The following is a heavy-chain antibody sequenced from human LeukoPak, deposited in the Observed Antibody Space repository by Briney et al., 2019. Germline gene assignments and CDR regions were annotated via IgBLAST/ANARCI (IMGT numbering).Heavy chain of an antibody. CDR1: GGSISSYY. J-gene: IGHJ4*02. Sequence: SETLSLTCTVSGGSISSYYWSWIRQPPGKGLEWIGYIYYSGSTNYNPSLKSRVTISVDTSKNQFSLKLSSVTAADTAVYYCARGSIAVAGTLLLIDYWGQGTLVTVSS. V-gene: IGHV4-59*08. D-gene: IGHD6-19*01. CDR2: IYYSGST. CDR3: ARGSIAVAGTLLLIDY.